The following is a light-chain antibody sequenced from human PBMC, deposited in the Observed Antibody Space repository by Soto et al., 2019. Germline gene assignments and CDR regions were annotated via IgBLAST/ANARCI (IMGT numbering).Light chain of an antibody. Sequence: DIQMTQSPSSLSASVGDRVTISCRASQIISTYLNWYQQKRGTAPRLLISRASSVKSGVPPRFSGSGSGRDFTLTISSLRPEDIATYFCQQSYTSPPWTFGQGTKVEVK. V-gene: IGKV1-39*01. CDR3: QQSYTSPPWT. J-gene: IGKJ1*01. CDR2: RAS. CDR1: QIISTY.